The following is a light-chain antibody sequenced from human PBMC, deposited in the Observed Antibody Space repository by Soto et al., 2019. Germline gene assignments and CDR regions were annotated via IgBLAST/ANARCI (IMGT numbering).Light chain of an antibody. CDR3: SSYVGRNTYV. V-gene: IGLV2-11*01. CDR2: DVS. Sequence: QSALTQPRSASGSPGQSITISCTGTSSDVGGYNYVSWYQQHPAKAPKLIIFDVSKRPSGVPNRFSGSKSGNTASLTISGLLSEDEADYYCSSYVGRNTYVFGTGTKVTVL. J-gene: IGLJ1*01. CDR1: SSDVGGYNY.